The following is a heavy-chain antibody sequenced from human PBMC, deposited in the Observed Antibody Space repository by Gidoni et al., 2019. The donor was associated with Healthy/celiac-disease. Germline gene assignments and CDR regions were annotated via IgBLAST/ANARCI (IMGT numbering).Heavy chain of an antibody. J-gene: IGHJ6*02. V-gene: IGHV4-59*01. D-gene: IGHD3-10*01. Sequence: QVQLQESGPGLVKPSETLSLTCTVSGGSFSSYYWSWIRQPPGKGLEWIGYIYYSGSTNYNPSLKSRVTISVDTSKNQFSLKLSSVTAADTAVYYCATTMVRGVYPTYGMDVWGQGTTVTVSS. CDR3: ATTMVRGVYPTYGMDV. CDR1: GGSFSSYY. CDR2: IYYSGST.